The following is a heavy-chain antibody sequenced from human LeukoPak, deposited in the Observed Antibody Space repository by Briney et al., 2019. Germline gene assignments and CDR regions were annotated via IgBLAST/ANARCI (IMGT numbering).Heavy chain of an antibody. CDR3: AKVLEVTTGLDY. V-gene: IGHV3-74*01. CDR2: INSDGST. J-gene: IGHJ4*02. Sequence: GGSLTLSCAASGVSFSRTWMHWVRQSPGKGLVWVSHINSDGSTTYADSVKGRFTISRDNSKNTLYLQMNSLRAEDTAVYYCAKVLEVTTGLDYWGQGTLVTVSS. CDR1: GVSFSRTW. D-gene: IGHD4-17*01.